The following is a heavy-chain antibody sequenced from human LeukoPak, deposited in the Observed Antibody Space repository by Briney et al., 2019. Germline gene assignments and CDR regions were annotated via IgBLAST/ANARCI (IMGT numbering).Heavy chain of an antibody. V-gene: IGHV3-23*01. CDR3: AKESSGESSHYFDY. CDR1: GFTFSTYP. CDR2: ISSSGGST. J-gene: IGHJ4*02. D-gene: IGHD6-19*01. Sequence: PGGSLRLFCAASGFTFSTYPISWVRQAPGKGLVWVSAISSSGGSTYYADSEKGRFTISRDNSKNTLYLQINSLRAEDTAVYYCAKESSGESSHYFDYWGQGTLVTVSS.